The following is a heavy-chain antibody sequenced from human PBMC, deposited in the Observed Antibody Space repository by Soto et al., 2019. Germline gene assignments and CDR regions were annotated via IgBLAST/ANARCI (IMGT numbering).Heavy chain of an antibody. CDR3: ARGVGSGTYYNQYNWFDY. D-gene: IGHD3-10*01. CDR1: GYTFTNYG. Sequence: XSVKVSFNASGYTFTNYGISLVRHTPGQGLEWMGWINTYNGNTNHAQKLQGRVTMTTDTSMSTAYMELRSLRSDDTDVYYCARGVGSGTYYNQYNWFDYWGQGTLVTVSS. CDR2: INTYNGNT. J-gene: IGHJ5*01. V-gene: IGHV1-18*01.